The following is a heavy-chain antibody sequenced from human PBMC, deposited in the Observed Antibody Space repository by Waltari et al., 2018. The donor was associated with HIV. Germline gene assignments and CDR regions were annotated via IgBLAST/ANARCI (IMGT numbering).Heavy chain of an antibody. CDR1: NSSISAKH. CDR2: IYPDDPT. Sequence: EVLLAESGGGLIQPGGSLGLSCTASNSSISAKHVTWIRQAPGGSLEWVAVIYPDDPTHDADSVSGRFTISRAKSRTKVFLLMNSLFVDDTATYFCATGVRYYGPWGQETRVTVSS. J-gene: IGHJ5*02. D-gene: IGHD3-22*01. V-gene: IGHV3-53*01. CDR3: ATGVRYYGP.